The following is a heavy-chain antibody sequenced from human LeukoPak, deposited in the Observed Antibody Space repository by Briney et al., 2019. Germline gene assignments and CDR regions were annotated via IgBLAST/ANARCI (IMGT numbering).Heavy chain of an antibody. CDR2: ISYDGSNK. J-gene: IGHJ4*02. CDR3: ANGGIVGATTDWEYYFDY. D-gene: IGHD1-26*01. V-gene: IGHV3-30*18. CDR1: GFTFSSYG. Sequence: TGGSLRLSCAASGFTFSSYGMHWIRQAPGKGLEWVAVISYDGSNKYYADSVKGRFTISRDNSKNTLYLQMNSLRAEDTAVYYCANGGIVGATTDWEYYFDYWGQGTLVTVSS.